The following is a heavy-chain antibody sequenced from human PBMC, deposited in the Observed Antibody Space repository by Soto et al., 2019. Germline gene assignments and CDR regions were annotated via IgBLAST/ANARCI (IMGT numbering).Heavy chain of an antibody. CDR3: ARGYLYSSSWYGDY. CDR1: GGTFSSYA. D-gene: IGHD6-13*01. CDR2: IIPIFGTA. Sequence: GASVKVSCKASGGTFSSYAISWVRQAPGQGLEWMGGIIPIFGTANYAQKFQGRVTITADESTSTAYMELSSLRSEDTAVYYCARGYLYSSSWYGDYWGQGTLVTVSS. V-gene: IGHV1-69*13. J-gene: IGHJ4*02.